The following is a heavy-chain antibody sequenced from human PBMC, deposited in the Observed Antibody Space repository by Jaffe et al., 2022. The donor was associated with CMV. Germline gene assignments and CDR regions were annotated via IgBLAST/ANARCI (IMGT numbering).Heavy chain of an antibody. D-gene: IGHD6-6*01. V-gene: IGHV4-34*01. CDR2: INHSGST. Sequence: QVQLQQWGAGLLKPSETLSLTCAVYGGSFSGYYWSWIRQPPGKGLEWIGEINHSGSTNYNPSLKSRVTISVDTSKNQFSLKLSSVTAADTAVYYCARISSPPPYYYYYYMDVWGKGTTVTVSS. CDR3: ARISSPPPYYYYYYMDV. CDR1: GGSFSGYY. J-gene: IGHJ6*03.